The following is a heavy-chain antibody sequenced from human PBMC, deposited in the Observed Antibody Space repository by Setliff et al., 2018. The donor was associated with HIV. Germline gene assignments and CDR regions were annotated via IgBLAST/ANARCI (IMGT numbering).Heavy chain of an antibody. CDR2: IYASGST. CDR3: NIYYYCYMDV. Sequence: SETLSLTCTVSGGSISSGTYYWSWIRQPAGKGLEWIGRIYASGSTTYNPSLENRVTISVDTSKSQFFLMLSSVTAADTAVYYCNIYYYCYMDVRGKGTTVTVSS. V-gene: IGHV4-61*02. CDR1: GGSISSGTYY. J-gene: IGHJ6*03.